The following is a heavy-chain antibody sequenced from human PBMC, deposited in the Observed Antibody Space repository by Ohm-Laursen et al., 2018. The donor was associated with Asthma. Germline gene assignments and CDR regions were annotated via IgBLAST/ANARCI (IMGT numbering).Heavy chain of an antibody. CDR2: IYYSGST. CDR1: GGSISSSSYY. V-gene: IGHV4-39*02. Sequence: GTLSLTCIVSGGSISSSSYYWGWIRQPPGKGLEWIGSIYYSGSTCYNPSLKSRVTISVDTSKNQFSLKLSSVTAADTAVYYCARDVMEWYLPAFDFWGQGTLVTVSS. J-gene: IGHJ4*02. CDR3: ARDVMEWYLPAFDF. D-gene: IGHD3-3*01.